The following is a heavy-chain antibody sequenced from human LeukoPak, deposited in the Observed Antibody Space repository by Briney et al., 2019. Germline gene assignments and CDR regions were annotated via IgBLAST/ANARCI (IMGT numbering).Heavy chain of an antibody. CDR2: IFYTGNT. V-gene: IGHV4-39*07. CDR3: ARDLIAVQGFGRKPQNWFDP. D-gene: IGHD6-19*01. Sequence: SETLSLTCTVSGGSIASSSNYWVWIRQPPGKGLEWIGNIFYTGNTYYSPSLKSRVTISVDTSNNQFSLNLASVTAADTAVYYCARDLIAVQGFGRKPQNWFDPWGQGTLVTVSS. CDR1: GGSIASSSNY. J-gene: IGHJ5*02.